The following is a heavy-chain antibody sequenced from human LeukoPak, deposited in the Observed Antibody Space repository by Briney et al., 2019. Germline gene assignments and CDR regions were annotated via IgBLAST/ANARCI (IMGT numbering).Heavy chain of an antibody. J-gene: IGHJ4*02. CDR1: GSTFTIYA. V-gene: IGHV7-4-1*02. D-gene: IGHD6-19*01. CDR3: ARGSGWDRCFYDY. CDR2: INTNTGSP. Sequence: AGVNVRRYASGSTFTIYAKNRRRLPQGPGIGWMGWINTNTGSPTYAEGFTGRLGFSLDTSVSTTYLQISSLKAEDTAVYYCARGSGWDRCFYDYWGQGTLVTVSS.